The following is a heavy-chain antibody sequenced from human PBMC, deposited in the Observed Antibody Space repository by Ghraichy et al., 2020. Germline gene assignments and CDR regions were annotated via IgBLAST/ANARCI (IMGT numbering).Heavy chain of an antibody. CDR2: TYYRSKWYN. V-gene: IGHV6-1*01. D-gene: IGHD3-3*02. CDR1: GDSVSSNSAA. Sequence: SKTLSLTCAISGDSVSSNSAAWNWIRLSPSRGLEWLGRTYYRSKWYNDYAVSVKSRITISPDTSKNQFSLQLNFVTPEDTAVYYCARTVHSSYFDYWGQETLVTVSS. CDR3: ARTVHSSYFDY. J-gene: IGHJ4*02.